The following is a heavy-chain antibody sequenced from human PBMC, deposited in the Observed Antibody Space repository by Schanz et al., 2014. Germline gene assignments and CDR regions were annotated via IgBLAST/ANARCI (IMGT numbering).Heavy chain of an antibody. V-gene: IGHV3-30*18. D-gene: IGHD2-2*01. CDR1: GFTFGSYG. CDR3: AKDSTHIDIVLVPTAIDY. Sequence: QLVGSGGGLIQPGGSLRLSCAASGFTFGSYGMSWVRQAPGKGLEWVAAMSYDGSIKYYGDSVKGRFTISRDNSKNTLYLHMNTLRSEDTAVYYCAKDSTHIDIVLVPTAIDYWGQGALVTVSS. J-gene: IGHJ4*02. CDR2: MSYDGSIK.